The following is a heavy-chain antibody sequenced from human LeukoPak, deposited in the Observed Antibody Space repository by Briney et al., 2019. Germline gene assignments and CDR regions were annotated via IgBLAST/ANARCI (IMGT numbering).Heavy chain of an antibody. Sequence: ASVKVSCKASGYTFTSYGISCVRQAPGHGLEWMGWISAYNGNTNYAQKLQGRVTMTTDTSTSTAYMELRSLRSDDTAVYYCARAPPSGYNYYYYYYMDVWGKGTTVTVSS. CDR2: ISAYNGNT. D-gene: IGHD3-3*01. J-gene: IGHJ6*03. CDR1: GYTFTSYG. V-gene: IGHV1-18*01. CDR3: ARAPPSGYNYYYYYYMDV.